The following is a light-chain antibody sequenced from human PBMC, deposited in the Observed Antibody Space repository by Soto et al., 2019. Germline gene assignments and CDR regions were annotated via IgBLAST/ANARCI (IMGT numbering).Light chain of an antibody. V-gene: IGKV3-15*01. J-gene: IGKJ2*01. CDR3: QQYNNCPRKQYT. CDR2: GTS. CDR1: QSVSSN. Sequence: EIVMTQSPATLSVSPGERATLSSRASQSVSSNLAWYQHKPGQAPRLLIYGTSTRDTGIPARFSASGSGTEFSLTISFLQSDDFVVYYCQQYNNCPRKQYTVGQGTRLEIK.